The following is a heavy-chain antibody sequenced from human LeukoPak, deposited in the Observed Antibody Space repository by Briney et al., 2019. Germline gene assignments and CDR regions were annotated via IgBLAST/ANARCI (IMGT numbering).Heavy chain of an antibody. V-gene: IGHV1-46*01. J-gene: IGHJ4*02. CDR3: ARDGGAGRVGEPDGFIDY. D-gene: IGHD3-10*01. Sequence: GASVKVSCNASGYTFTSYYMHWVRQAPGQGLEWMGIINPSGGSTSYAQKFQGRVTMTRDTSTSTVYMELSSLRSEDTAVYYCARDGGAGRVGEPDGFIDYWGQGTLVTVSS. CDR1: GYTFTSYY. CDR2: INPSGGST.